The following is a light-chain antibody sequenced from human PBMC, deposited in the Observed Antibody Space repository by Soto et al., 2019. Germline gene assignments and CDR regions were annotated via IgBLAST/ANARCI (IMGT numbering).Light chain of an antibody. Sequence: DIVMTQSPDSLAVSLGERDTINCKSSQSVLYSSNNKNYLAWYQQKPGQPPKLLIYWASTRESGVPDRFSGSASGTDFTLTISSLQAEDVAVYYCQQYYSTPQTFGQGTKLEIK. J-gene: IGKJ2*01. CDR1: QSVLYSSNNKNY. CDR2: WAS. CDR3: QQYYSTPQT. V-gene: IGKV4-1*01.